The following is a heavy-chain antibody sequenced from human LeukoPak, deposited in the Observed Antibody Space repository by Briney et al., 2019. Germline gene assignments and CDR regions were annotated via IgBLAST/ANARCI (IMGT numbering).Heavy chain of an antibody. D-gene: IGHD3-3*01. J-gene: IGHJ4*02. CDR3: AREHYDFWSGYFLPEDYFDY. V-gene: IGHV1-18*01. Sequence: GASVKVSCKPSGYTFTSYDIYWVREAPGQGVGWVGWISAYNGNTNYAQKLQGRVTMTTVTSTSTAYMELRSLRSDDTAVYYCAREHYDFWSGYFLPEDYFDYWGQGTLVTVSS. CDR1: GYTFTSYD. CDR2: ISAYNGNT.